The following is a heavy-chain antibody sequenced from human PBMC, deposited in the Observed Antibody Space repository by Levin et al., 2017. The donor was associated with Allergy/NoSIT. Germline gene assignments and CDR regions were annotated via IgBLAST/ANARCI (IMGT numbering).Heavy chain of an antibody. CDR3: ARDLDSDILIGFSFDN. Sequence: HSPTLSLTCAVSGGSIPSTNYYWGWIRQSPGKGLEWIGTIHHSGSTYYNPSLKSRVTISANTSKNQVSLKVISVTAADTAVYYCARDLDSDILIGFSFDNWGQGILVTVSS. CDR2: IHHSGST. J-gene: IGHJ4*02. D-gene: IGHD3-9*01. CDR1: GGSIPSTNYY. V-gene: IGHV4-39*07.